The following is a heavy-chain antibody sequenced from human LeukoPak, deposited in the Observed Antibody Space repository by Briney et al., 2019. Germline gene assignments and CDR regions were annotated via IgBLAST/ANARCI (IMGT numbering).Heavy chain of an antibody. Sequence: SETLSLTCTVSGGSISGSSYYWGWIRQPPGKGLEWIGSMYYSGSTYYNPSLKSRVTISVDTSKNQFSLKLSSVTAADTAVYYCARGFVGARMFDYWGQGTLVTVSS. CDR1: GGSISGSSYY. V-gene: IGHV4-39*07. J-gene: IGHJ4*02. CDR2: MYYSGST. D-gene: IGHD6-6*01. CDR3: ARGFVGARMFDY.